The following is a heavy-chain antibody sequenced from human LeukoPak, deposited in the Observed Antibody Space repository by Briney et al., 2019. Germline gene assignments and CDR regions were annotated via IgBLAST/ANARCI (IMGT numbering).Heavy chain of an antibody. D-gene: IGHD5-12*01. Sequence: PGGSLRLSCAASGFTFSSYSMNWVRQAPGKGLEWVSSISSSSSYMYYADSVKGRFTISRDNAKNSLYLQMNSLRAEDTAVYYCARAGGSGYDDYWGQGTLVTVSS. CDR2: ISSSSSYM. CDR3: ARAGGSGYDDY. V-gene: IGHV3-21*01. CDR1: GFTFSSYS. J-gene: IGHJ4*02.